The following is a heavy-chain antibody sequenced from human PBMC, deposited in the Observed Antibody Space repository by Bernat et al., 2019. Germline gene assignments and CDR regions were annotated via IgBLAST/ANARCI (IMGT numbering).Heavy chain of an antibody. D-gene: IGHD4-23*01. V-gene: IGHV1-2*04. Sequence: QVQLVQPGAEVKKPGASVKVSCKASGYTFTGYYMHWVRQAPGQGLEWMGWITLNSCGTNYAQKLQGWVTMTSDTSISTAYMELSRLRSDDTAVYDCAGSGNYLARENWFDPWGQGTLVTVSS. J-gene: IGHJ5*02. CDR2: ITLNSCGT. CDR3: AGSGNYLARENWFDP. CDR1: GYTFTGYY.